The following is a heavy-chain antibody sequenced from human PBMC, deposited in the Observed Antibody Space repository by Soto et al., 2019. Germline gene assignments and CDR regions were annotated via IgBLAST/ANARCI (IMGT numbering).Heavy chain of an antibody. V-gene: IGHV4-59*08. J-gene: IGHJ6*03. CDR3: ARLHKGECFPTVSDYYMDV. Sequence: SETLSLTCTVSGGSISNYYWSWIRQPPGKGLEWIGYFYYTGITNYNPSLKSRISMSVDTSKNQFSLKLSSVTAADTAVYYCARLHKGECFPTVSDYYMDVWGKGTTVTVSS. D-gene: IGHD3-16*01. CDR1: GGSISNYY. CDR2: FYYTGIT.